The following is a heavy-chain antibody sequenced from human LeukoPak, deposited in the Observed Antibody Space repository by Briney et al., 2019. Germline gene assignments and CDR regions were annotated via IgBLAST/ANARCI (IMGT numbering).Heavy chain of an antibody. Sequence: PGGSLRLSCAASGFTFSSYEMNWVRQAPGKGLEWVSYISSSGSTIYYADSVKGRFTISRDNAKNSLYLQMNSLRAEDTAVYYCARDSGSSWYPDYFDYWGQGTLVTVSS. CDR1: GFTFSSYE. D-gene: IGHD6-13*01. J-gene: IGHJ4*02. CDR3: ARDSGSSWYPDYFDY. CDR2: ISSSGSTI. V-gene: IGHV3-48*03.